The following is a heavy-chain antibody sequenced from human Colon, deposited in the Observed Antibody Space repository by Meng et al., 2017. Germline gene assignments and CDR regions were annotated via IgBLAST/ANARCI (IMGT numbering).Heavy chain of an antibody. D-gene: IGHD2-15*01. CDR1: GGSMSGYY. CDR3: ARVQRFCTGGICSNWFDP. Sequence: QGEPEESGPGLVKPSENLSLTCTVSGGSMSGYYWNWIRQPAGKGLEWIGHIYSSGRTNYNPSLKSRVTISVDSSKNQFSLNLTSVTAADTAVYFCARVQRFCTGGICSNWFDPWGQGTLVTVSS. J-gene: IGHJ5*02. V-gene: IGHV4-4*07. CDR2: IYSSGRT.